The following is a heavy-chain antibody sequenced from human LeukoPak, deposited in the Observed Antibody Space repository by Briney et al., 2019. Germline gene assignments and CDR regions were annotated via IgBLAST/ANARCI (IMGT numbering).Heavy chain of an antibody. Sequence: GGSLRLSCAASGFAFNSYAMSWVRQAPGKGLEWVAAISGGGGGTYHADSVKGRYTISRDNSKNTLYLQMNSLRAEDTAVYYCAKRGLTKGGYYFDYWGQGTLVTVSS. CDR1: GFAFNSYA. D-gene: IGHD4-11*01. V-gene: IGHV3-23*01. J-gene: IGHJ4*02. CDR2: ISGGGGGT. CDR3: AKRGLTKGGYYFDY.